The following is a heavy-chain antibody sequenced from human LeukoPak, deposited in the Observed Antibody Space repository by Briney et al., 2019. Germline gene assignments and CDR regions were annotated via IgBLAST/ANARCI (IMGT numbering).Heavy chain of an antibody. Sequence: SETLSLTRTVSGGSISSYYWSWIRQPPGKGLEWIGYIYYSGSTNYNPSLKSRVTISVDTSKNQFSLKLSSVTAADTAVYYCAREEIRSWFDPWGQGTLVTVSS. V-gene: IGHV4-59*01. J-gene: IGHJ5*02. D-gene: IGHD5-24*01. CDR1: GGSISSYY. CDR2: IYYSGST. CDR3: AREEIRSWFDP.